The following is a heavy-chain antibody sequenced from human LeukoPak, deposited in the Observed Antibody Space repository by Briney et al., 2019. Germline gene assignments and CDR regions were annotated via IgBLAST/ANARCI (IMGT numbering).Heavy chain of an antibody. Sequence: PGGSLRLSCAASGFTFSSYGMHWVRQAPGKGLEWVAFIRYDGSNKYYADSVKGRFTISRDNSKNTLYLQMNSLRAEDTAVYYCAPTDDRWTLPNFDYWGQGTLVTVSS. CDR1: GFTFSSYG. CDR2: IRYDGSNK. CDR3: APTDDRWTLPNFDY. J-gene: IGHJ4*02. V-gene: IGHV3-30*02. D-gene: IGHD4-17*01.